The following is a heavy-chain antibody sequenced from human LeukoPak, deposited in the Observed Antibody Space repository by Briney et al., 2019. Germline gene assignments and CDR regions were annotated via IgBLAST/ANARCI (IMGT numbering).Heavy chain of an antibody. V-gene: IGHV3-23*01. CDR1: GSTFGSHA. Sequence: GGSLRLSCEASGSTFGSHAMYWVRQAPGKGLEWVAGIFGSGGSPHYADPVKGRLTISRDNSRNTVYLQINSLRAEDTAVYYCGKTTVGYSSGQKPAWPVDYWGQGTLVTVSS. CDR2: IFGSGGSP. D-gene: IGHD5-18*01. J-gene: IGHJ4*02. CDR3: GKTTVGYSSGQKPAWPVDY.